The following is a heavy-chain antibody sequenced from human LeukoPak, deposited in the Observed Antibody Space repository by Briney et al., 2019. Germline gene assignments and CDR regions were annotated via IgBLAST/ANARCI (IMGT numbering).Heavy chain of an antibody. CDR1: GGSISNYY. Sequence: SETLSLTCNVSGGSISNYYWTWIRQPPGKGLEWIGYIYYSGSTNYNPSLKSRVTISVDTSKNQFSLKLSPVTAADTAVYYCARGVTYYYDSSGYNLDYWGQGALVTVSS. D-gene: IGHD3-22*01. J-gene: IGHJ4*02. V-gene: IGHV4-59*01. CDR2: IYYSGST. CDR3: ARGVTYYYDSSGYNLDY.